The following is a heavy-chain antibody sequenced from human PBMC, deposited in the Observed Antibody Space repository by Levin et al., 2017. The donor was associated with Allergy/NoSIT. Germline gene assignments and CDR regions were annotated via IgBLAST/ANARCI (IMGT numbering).Heavy chain of an antibody. CDR3: AIAQYDFRSGKPQSFDY. D-gene: IGHD3-3*01. Sequence: GESLKISCKVSGSTLSEVSVNWVRQAPGEGLEWMGRFDPETDETDNTQKFHDRVTVTEDTSTDTGYMELSGLRSDDTAVYYCAIAQYDFRSGKPQSFDYWGQGTLITVSS. J-gene: IGHJ4*02. CDR2: FDPETDET. V-gene: IGHV1-24*01. CDR1: GSTLSEVS.